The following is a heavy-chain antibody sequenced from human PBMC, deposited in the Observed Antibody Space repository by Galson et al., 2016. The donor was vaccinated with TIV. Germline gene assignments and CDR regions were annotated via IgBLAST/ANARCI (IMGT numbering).Heavy chain of an antibody. CDR2: IWHDGSNQ. CDR1: GFTFRDYG. D-gene: IGHD6-13*01. J-gene: IGHJ2*01. CDR3: TRKGYQEVGTPNWFFDL. V-gene: IGHV3-33*01. Sequence: SLRLSCAASGFTFRDYGMHWVRQAPGKGLEWVALIWHDGSNQYYADSVKGRFTISRDNSKNTLFLQMENLSGDDTGVYYCTRKGYQEVGTPNWFFDLWGRGTAVTVAS.